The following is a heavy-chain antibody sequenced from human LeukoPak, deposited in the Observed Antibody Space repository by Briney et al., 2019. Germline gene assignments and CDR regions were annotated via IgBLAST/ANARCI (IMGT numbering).Heavy chain of an antibody. CDR1: GFTFSSYG. V-gene: IGHV3-30*18. Sequence: PGGSLRLSCAASGFTFSSYGMHWVRQAPGKGLEWVAVISYDGSNKYYADSVKGRFTISRDNSKNTLYLQMNSLRAEDTAVYYCAKGVRQQGYYFDYWGQGTLVTVSS. J-gene: IGHJ4*02. D-gene: IGHD6-13*01. CDR3: AKGVRQQGYYFDY. CDR2: ISYDGSNK.